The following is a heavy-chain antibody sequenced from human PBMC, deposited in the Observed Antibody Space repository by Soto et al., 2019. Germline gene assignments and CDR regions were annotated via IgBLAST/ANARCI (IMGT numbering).Heavy chain of an antibody. V-gene: IGHV2-5*02. Sequence: SGPTLVNPTQTLTLTCTFSGFSLSTDDVGVGWIRQPPGKALDWLAVIYWDDDKRYSPSLKSRLTITKDTSKNQVLLTMTNMGPVDTATYFCARPKYSISSFDYWGQGALVTVSS. CDR2: IYWDDDK. J-gene: IGHJ4*02. CDR1: GFSLSTDDVG. D-gene: IGHD6-6*01. CDR3: ARPKYSISSFDY.